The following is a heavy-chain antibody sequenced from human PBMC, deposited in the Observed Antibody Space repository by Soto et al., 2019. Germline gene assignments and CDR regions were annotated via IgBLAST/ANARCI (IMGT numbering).Heavy chain of an antibody. V-gene: IGHV4-30-4*08. CDR3: VRDRAHRYTGNV. D-gene: IGHD3-16*02. Sequence: SETLGVTCTFSGAAVTIGENYWSWVRQPPGKGLERLGYIHDSGVTPYTPALKSRVTLSLDMPNNQVSLKLRSVTAADTAVYFCVRDRAHRYTGNVWGQGTLVTGSS. J-gene: IGHJ3*01. CDR2: IHDSGVT. CDR1: GAAVTIGENY.